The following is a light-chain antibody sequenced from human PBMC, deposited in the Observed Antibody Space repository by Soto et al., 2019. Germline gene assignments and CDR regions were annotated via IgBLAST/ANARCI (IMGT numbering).Light chain of an antibody. CDR2: DNN. V-gene: IGLV1-51*01. CDR3: GTWDSSLSAGV. CDR1: SCNIGNNY. Sequence: QSALTQPPSVSAAPGQTVTISCSGSSCNIGNNYVSWYQQLPGTAPKLLIYDNNKRPSGIPDRFSGSKSGTSATLGITGLQTGDEADYYCGTWDSSLSAGVFGTGTKLTVL. J-gene: IGLJ1*01.